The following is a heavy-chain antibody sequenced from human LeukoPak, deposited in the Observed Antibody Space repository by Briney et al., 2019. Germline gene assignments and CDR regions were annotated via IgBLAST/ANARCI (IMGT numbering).Heavy chain of an antibody. J-gene: IGHJ4*02. CDR3: ARGRGIAAPGPRSLFDY. CDR1: GYTFTKYY. CDR2: IDPSGGST. Sequence: ASVKVSCKASGYTFTKYYMHWVRQAPGQGLEWMGIIDPSGGSTGYAQTFQGRVTMTRDTSTSTFYMELSSLRSEDTAVYYCARGRGIAAPGPRSLFDYWGQGTLVTVSS. V-gene: IGHV1-46*01. D-gene: IGHD6-13*01.